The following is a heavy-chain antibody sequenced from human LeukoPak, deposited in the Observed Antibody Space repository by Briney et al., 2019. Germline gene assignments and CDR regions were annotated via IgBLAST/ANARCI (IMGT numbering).Heavy chain of an antibody. CDR3: ARVYDFWNNYYYMDV. D-gene: IGHD3-3*01. CDR1: GYTFTSYD. J-gene: IGHJ6*03. Sequence: ASVKVSCKASGYTFTSYDINWVRQATGQGLEWMGWMNPNSGNTGYAQKFQGRVTMTRNTSISTAYMELSSLRSEDTAVYYCARVYDFWNNYYYMDVWGKGTTVTVSS. CDR2: MNPNSGNT. V-gene: IGHV1-8*01.